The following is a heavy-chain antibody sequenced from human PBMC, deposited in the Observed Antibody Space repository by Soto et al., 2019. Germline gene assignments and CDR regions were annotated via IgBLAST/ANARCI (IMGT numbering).Heavy chain of an antibody. Sequence: QVQLVQSGPEMMQPGASVKVSCKASGYASLSYAMHWVRQVHGQVYEWLGWLNAGVDGSMYSERFQGRVRITRDTAPHTLYMQLNALTSDDTAVCYCAREVPGVTSFDYWGQGTLVIVSS. CDR3: AREVPGVTSFDY. D-gene: IGHD3-10*01. J-gene: IGHJ4*02. V-gene: IGHV1-3*01. CDR2: LNAGVDGS. CDR1: GYASLSYA.